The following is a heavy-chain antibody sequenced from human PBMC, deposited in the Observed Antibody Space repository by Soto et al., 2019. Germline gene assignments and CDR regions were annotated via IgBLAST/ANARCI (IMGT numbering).Heavy chain of an antibody. CDR3: ARVVAVAGAPYFDC. CDR2: INPNSGGT. CDR1: GYTFTGYY. D-gene: IGHD6-19*01. V-gene: IGHV1-2*02. Sequence: ASVKVSCKASGYTFTGYYMHWVRQAPGQGLEWMGWINPNSGGTNYAQKFQGRVTMTRDTSISTAYMELSRLRSDDTAVYYCARVVAVAGAPYFDCWGQGTLVTVSS. J-gene: IGHJ4*02.